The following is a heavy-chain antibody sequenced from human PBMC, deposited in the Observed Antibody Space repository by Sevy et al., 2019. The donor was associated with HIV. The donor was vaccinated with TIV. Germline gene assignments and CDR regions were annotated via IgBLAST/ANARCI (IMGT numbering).Heavy chain of an antibody. Sequence: GGSLRLSCVTSGITFSNYAMSWVRQPPGKGLEWVSALSGSGDTTYYAASVEGRFTISRDNSNNTLYLQMNSLRAGDTAVYYCAKHRQGGIAARIFDFWGQGTLVTVSS. CDR1: GITFSNYA. CDR2: LSGSGDTT. D-gene: IGHD6-6*01. V-gene: IGHV3-23*01. CDR3: AKHRQGGIAARIFDF. J-gene: IGHJ4*02.